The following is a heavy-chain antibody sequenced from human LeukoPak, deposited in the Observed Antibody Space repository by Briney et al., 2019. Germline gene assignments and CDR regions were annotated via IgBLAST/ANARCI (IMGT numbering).Heavy chain of an antibody. CDR2: INPNSGGT. D-gene: IGHD1-26*01. CDR3: ARDQALGLGATLGAIDY. CDR1: GYTFTGYY. J-gene: IGHJ4*02. V-gene: IGHV1-2*02. Sequence: GASVKVSCKASGYTFTGYYMHWVRQAPGQGLEWMGWINPNSGGTNYAQKFQGRVTMTRDTSTSTAYMELSRLTSDDTAVYYCARDQALGLGATLGAIDYWGQGTLVTVSS.